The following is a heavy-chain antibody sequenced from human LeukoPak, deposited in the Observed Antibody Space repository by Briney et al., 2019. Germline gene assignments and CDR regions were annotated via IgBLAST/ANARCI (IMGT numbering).Heavy chain of an antibody. CDR3: ARESGYSYGRFDY. CDR1: GFTFNAYA. J-gene: IGHJ4*02. Sequence: GSLRLSCAASGFTFNAYAMHWARQAPGKGLEWVAVISFDGSNKYYADSVKGRFTISRDNSKNTMYMKMNSLRAEDTAVYYCARESGYSYGRFDYWGQGTLVTASS. D-gene: IGHD5-18*01. V-gene: IGHV3-30*04. CDR2: ISFDGSNK.